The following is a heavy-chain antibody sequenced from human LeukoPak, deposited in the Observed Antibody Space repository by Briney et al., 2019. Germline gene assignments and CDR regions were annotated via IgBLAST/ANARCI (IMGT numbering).Heavy chain of an antibody. J-gene: IGHJ6*02. CDR2: INPNSDGT. CDR3: ARDQIMDV. CDR1: GYTFTGFY. Sequence: ASVKVSCKASGYTFTGFYLHWVRQAPGQGLEWMGWINPNSDGTNFAQKFQGRVTMTRDTSISTAYMELSRLRSDDTAVYYCARDQIMDVWGQGTTVTVSS. V-gene: IGHV1-2*02.